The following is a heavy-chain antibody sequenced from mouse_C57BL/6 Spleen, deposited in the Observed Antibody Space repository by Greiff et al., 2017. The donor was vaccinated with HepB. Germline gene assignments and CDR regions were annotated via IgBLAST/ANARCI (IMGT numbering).Heavy chain of an antibody. Sequence: EVKVVESGGGLVKPGGSLKLSCAASGFTFSDYGMHWVRQAPEKGLEWVAYISSGSSTIYYADTVKGRCTISRDNAKNTLFLQMTSLRSEDTAMYYCARAYNWYYFDYWGQGTTLTVSS. D-gene: IGHD1-3*01. CDR1: GFTFSDYG. CDR3: ARAYNWYYFDY. V-gene: IGHV5-17*01. CDR2: ISSGSSTI. J-gene: IGHJ2*01.